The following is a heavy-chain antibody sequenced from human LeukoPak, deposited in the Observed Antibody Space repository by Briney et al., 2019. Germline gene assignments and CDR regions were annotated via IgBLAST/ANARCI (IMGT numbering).Heavy chain of an antibody. J-gene: IGHJ6*02. D-gene: IGHD1-26*01. V-gene: IGHV4-61*09. CDR1: GGSISSGSYY. Sequence: PSQTLSLTCTVSGGSISSGSYYWSWIRQPAGKGLEWIGYIYYSGSTNYNPSLKSRVTISVDTSKNQFSLKLSSVTAADTAVYYCARRPRVGAGIGMDVWGQGTTVTVSS. CDR2: IYYSGST. CDR3: ARRPRVGAGIGMDV.